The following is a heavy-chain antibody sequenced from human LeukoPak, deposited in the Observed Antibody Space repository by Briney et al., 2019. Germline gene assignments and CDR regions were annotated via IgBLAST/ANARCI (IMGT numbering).Heavy chain of an antibody. CDR1: GFSISTYC. J-gene: IGHJ4*02. CDR2: IKQDGSKK. Sequence: GGSLRLSCAASGFSISTYCMIWVRQAPGKGLEWVANIKQDGSKKYYVDSVKGRFTMSRDTAKNSLYLQMNSLRAEDTALYYCARGYCSGVVSYSIYFDQWGQGTLVTVSP. D-gene: IGHD2-15*01. CDR3: ARGYCSGVVSYSIYFDQ. V-gene: IGHV3-7*01.